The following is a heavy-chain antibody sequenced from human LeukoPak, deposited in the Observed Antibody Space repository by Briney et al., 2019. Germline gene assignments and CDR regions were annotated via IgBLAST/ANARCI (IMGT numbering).Heavy chain of an antibody. Sequence: GGSLRLSCAASGFTFSSYGMHWVRQAPGKGLEWMAFIRFDGSNKYYADSVKGRFAISRDNAKNSLYLQMSSLRAEDTAVYYCARAAGSTVTTRFDYWGPGTLVTVSS. CDR3: ARAAGSTVTTRFDY. J-gene: IGHJ4*02. V-gene: IGHV3-30*02. CDR1: GFTFSSYG. CDR2: IRFDGSNK. D-gene: IGHD4-17*01.